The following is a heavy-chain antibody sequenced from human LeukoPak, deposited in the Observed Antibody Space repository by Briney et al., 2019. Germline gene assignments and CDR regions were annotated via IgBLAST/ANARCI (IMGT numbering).Heavy chain of an antibody. V-gene: IGHV3-74*01. CDR1: GFTFSSYW. J-gene: IGHJ3*01. CDR2: INSDGSST. CDR3: ARVQGHPPNGLDV. D-gene: IGHD2-8*01. Sequence: GGSVRLSCAASGFTFSSYWMHWVRQAPGKGLVWVSRINSDGSSTSYADSVKGRFTISRDNAKNTLYLQMNSLRAEDTAVYYCARVQGHPPNGLDVWGQGTMVTVSS.